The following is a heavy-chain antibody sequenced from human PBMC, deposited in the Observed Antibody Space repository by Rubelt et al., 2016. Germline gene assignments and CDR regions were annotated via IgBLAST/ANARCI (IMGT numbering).Heavy chain of an antibody. CDR3: ARSRRSYPGIAVRDYYFDY. Sequence: QVQLQQWGAGLLKPSETLSLTCAVYGGSFSGYYWSWIRQPPGKGLEWIGYIYYSGSTNYNPSLKSRVTISVATSKNQFSLKLSSVTAADTAVYYCARSRRSYPGIAVRDYYFDYWGQGTLVTVSS. CDR2: IYYSGST. CDR1: GGSFSGYY. V-gene: IGHV4-34*01. J-gene: IGHJ4*02. D-gene: IGHD6-19*01.